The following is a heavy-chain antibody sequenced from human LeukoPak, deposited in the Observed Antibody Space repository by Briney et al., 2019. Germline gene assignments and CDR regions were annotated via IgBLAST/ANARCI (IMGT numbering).Heavy chain of an antibody. Sequence: ASVKVSCKASGYTFTSYGISWVRQAPGQGLEWMGWISAYNGNTNYAQKLQGRVTMTTDTSTSTAYMELRSLRSDDTAVYYCARDRPPNYYGSRSYYNGDYWGQGTLVTVSS. CDR3: ARDRPPNYYGSRSYYNGDY. J-gene: IGHJ4*02. V-gene: IGHV1-18*01. CDR2: ISAYNGNT. CDR1: GYTFTSYG. D-gene: IGHD3-10*01.